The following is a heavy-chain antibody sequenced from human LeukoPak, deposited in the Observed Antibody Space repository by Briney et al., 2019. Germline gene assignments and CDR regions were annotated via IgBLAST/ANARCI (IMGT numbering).Heavy chain of an antibody. CDR1: GFSRSTSGMC. Sequence: SGPALVHPTQTLTLTCTFSGFSRSTSGMCVSWIRQPPGKALEWLALIDWDDDKYYSTSLKTRLTISKDPSKHQVVLTMTNMDPVDTATYYCARSTLYYYDSSGYYSVDWGQGTLVTVSS. J-gene: IGHJ4*02. V-gene: IGHV2-70*01. D-gene: IGHD3-22*01. CDR3: ARSTLYYYDSSGYYSVD. CDR2: IDWDDDK.